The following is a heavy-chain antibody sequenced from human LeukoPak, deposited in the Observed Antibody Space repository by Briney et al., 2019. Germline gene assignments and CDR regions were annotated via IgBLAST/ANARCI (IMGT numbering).Heavy chain of an antibody. V-gene: IGHV4-34*01. CDR2: INHRGST. CDR3: ARDRSIVVVVAAYYYYYGMDV. J-gene: IGHJ6*02. Sequence: SETLSLTCAVYGGSFSGYYWSWIRQPPGKGLEWIGEINHRGSTNYNPSLKSRVTISVDTSKNQFSLKLSSVTAADTAVYYCARDRSIVVVVAAYYYYYGMDVWGQGTTVTVSS. CDR1: GGSFSGYY. D-gene: IGHD2-15*01.